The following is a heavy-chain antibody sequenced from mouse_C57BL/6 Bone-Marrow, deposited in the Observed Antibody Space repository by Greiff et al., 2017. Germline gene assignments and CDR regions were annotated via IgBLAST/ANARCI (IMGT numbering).Heavy chain of an antibody. Sequence: QVQLQQSGAELVRPGTSVKMSCKASGYTFTNYWIGWAKQRPGHGLEWIGDIYPGGGYTNYNEKFKGKATLTADKSSSTAYMQFSSLTSEDSAIYYCARAITTVVEGLYWYFDVWGTGTTVTVSS. D-gene: IGHD1-1*01. CDR2: IYPGGGYT. V-gene: IGHV1-63*01. CDR3: ARAITTVVEGLYWYFDV. CDR1: GYTFTNYW. J-gene: IGHJ1*03.